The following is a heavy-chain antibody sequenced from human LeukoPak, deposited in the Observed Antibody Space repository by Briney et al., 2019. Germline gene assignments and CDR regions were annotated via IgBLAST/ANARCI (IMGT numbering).Heavy chain of an antibody. CDR2: ISYDGSNK. CDR3: AKNGAMVSHWYFGL. D-gene: IGHD5-18*01. J-gene: IGHJ2*01. V-gene: IGHV3-30*18. Sequence: ETGGSLRLSCAPSGLTFSSYGMHWVREAPGKGLEWVAVISYDGSNKYYADSVKGRFTISRDNSKNTLYLQMNSLRAEDTAVYYCAKNGAMVSHWYFGLWGRGTLVTVSS. CDR1: GLTFSSYG.